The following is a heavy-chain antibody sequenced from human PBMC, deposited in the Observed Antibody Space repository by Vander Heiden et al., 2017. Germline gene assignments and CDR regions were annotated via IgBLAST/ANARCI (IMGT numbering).Heavy chain of an antibody. J-gene: IGHJ4*02. CDR3: AGWNHGEDY. CDR1: AGSFSGYY. CDR2: INHRGST. Sequence: QVQLQQWGAGLLKPSEPLPLTCAVYAGSFSGYYWSWIRQPPGKGLEWIGEINHRGSTNYNPSLKSRVTISVDTSKNQFSLKLSSVTAADTAVYYCAGWNHGEDYWGQGTLVTVSS. D-gene: IGHD1-1*01. V-gene: IGHV4-34*01.